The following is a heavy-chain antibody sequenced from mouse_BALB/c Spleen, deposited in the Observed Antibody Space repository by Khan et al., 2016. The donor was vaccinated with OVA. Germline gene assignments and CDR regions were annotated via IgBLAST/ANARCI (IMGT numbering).Heavy chain of an antibody. V-gene: IGHV1S81*02. Sequence: QVQLKQSGAELVKAGASVKMSCKASGYTSTSYWMHWVKQRLGQGLEWFAETNPTNGRTYYNEKFKSKATLTVDKSSSTAYMLLSGPTFEDSAVYYCARIKKIGATYFDYWGQGTTLTVSS. D-gene: IGHD1-1*01. CDR2: TNPTNGRT. CDR3: ARIKKIGATYFDY. CDR1: GYTSTSYW. J-gene: IGHJ2*01.